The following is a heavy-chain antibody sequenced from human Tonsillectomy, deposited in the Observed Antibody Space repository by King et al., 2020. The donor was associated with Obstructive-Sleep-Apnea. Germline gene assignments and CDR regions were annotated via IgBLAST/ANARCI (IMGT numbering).Heavy chain of an antibody. Sequence: VQLVESGGGVVQPGRSLRLSCVASGFDFNTYAMHWVRQAPGKGLEWLAAITSDGSDEYYTDSVKGHFTIARDNAQNTLYLQMNSLRREDTAVYYCSNLTNDGPAYFDHWGQGTLVTVSS. V-gene: IGHV3-30-3*02. CDR3: SNLTNDGPAYFDH. D-gene: IGHD1/OR15-1a*01. J-gene: IGHJ4*02. CDR2: ITSDGSDE. CDR1: GFDFNTYA.